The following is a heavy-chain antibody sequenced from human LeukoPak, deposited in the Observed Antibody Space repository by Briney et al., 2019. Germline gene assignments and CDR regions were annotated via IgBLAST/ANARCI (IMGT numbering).Heavy chain of an antibody. CDR3: ATGGHVRVYDSSAYYGHY. Sequence: ASVKVSCKASGYTFTSYYMYWVRQAPGQGLEWMGIINPNRGSTSYAQKFQGRVTMTRNMSTSTVYMELSSLRSEDTAVYYCATGGHVRVYDSSAYYGHYWGQGTLVTVSS. J-gene: IGHJ4*02. CDR1: GYTFTSYY. CDR2: INPNRGST. V-gene: IGHV1-46*01. D-gene: IGHD3-22*01.